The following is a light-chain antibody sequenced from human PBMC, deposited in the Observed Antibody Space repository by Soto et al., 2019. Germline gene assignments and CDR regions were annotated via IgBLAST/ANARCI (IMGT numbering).Light chain of an antibody. CDR3: QQYISSPLT. J-gene: IGKJ1*01. CDR1: QSISNNY. V-gene: IGKV3-20*01. Sequence: VLTQSPGTLSLSPGERATLSCRASQSISNNYLAWYQQKPGQAPRLVIYGASSRATGIPDRFSASGSGTDFTLTISRLEPEDFAVYYCQQYISSPLTFGQGTKVDIK. CDR2: GAS.